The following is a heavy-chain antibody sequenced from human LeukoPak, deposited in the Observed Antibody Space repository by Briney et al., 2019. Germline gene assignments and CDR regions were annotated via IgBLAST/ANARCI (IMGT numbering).Heavy chain of an antibody. V-gene: IGHV1-3*01. D-gene: IGHD5-12*01. J-gene: IGHJ4*02. CDR3: ATGFTSGSFGY. CDR2: ISAGNANT. Sequence: GASVKVSCKASGYTFISYAIHWVRQAPGQSLGWMGWISAGNANTKYSQKLQGRVTITRDTSATTAYMELSSLRSEDTAVYFCATGFTSGSFGYWGQGTLVTVSS. CDR1: GYTFISYA.